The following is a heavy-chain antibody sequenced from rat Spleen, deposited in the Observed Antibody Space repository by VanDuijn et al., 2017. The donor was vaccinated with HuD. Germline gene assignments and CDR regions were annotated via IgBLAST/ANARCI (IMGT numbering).Heavy chain of an antibody. CDR3: ARGMGDFDF. CDR2: ISYDGSST. V-gene: IGHV5-7*01. CDR1: GFTFSDYY. Sequence: EVQLVESGGGLVQPGRSLKLSCAASGFTFSDYYMAWVRQAPTKGLEWVATISYDGSSTYYRDSVKGRFTISRDNAKSTLYLQMDSLRSEDTATYYCARGMGDFDFWGPGTMVTVSS. D-gene: IGHD1-7*01. J-gene: IGHJ1*01.